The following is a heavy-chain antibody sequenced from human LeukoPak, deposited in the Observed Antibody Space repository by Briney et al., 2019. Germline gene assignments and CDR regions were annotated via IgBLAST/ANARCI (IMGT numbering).Heavy chain of an antibody. Sequence: GGSLRLSCAASGFTFSSYSMNWVRQAPGKGLEWVSSISSSSSYIYYADSVKGRFTISRDNAKNSLYLQMNSLRAEDTAVYYCARDDSGSYYYYYYMDVWGKGTTVTVSS. V-gene: IGHV3-21*01. CDR2: ISSSSSYI. J-gene: IGHJ6*03. CDR3: ARDDSGSYYYYYYMDV. D-gene: IGHD1-26*01. CDR1: GFTFSSYS.